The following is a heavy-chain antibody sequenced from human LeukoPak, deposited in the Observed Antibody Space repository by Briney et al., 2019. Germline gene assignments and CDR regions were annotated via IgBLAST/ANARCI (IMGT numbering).Heavy chain of an antibody. CDR1: GFTFSSYW. CDR2: INSDGSST. Sequence: HPGGSLRLSCAASGFTFSSYWMHWVRQAPGKGLVWVSRINSDGSSTSYADSVKGRFSISRDNAKNSLYLQMDSLRAGDTAVYYCARSWYTLDYWGQGTLVIVSS. D-gene: IGHD6-13*01. CDR3: ARSWYTLDY. J-gene: IGHJ4*02. V-gene: IGHV3-74*01.